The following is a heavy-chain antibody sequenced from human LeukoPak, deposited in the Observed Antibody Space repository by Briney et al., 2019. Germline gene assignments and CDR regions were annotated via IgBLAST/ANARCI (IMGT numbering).Heavy chain of an antibody. J-gene: IGHJ6*02. Sequence: GGSLRLSCAASGFTFSSYAMHWVRQAPGKGLEYVSAISSNGGSTYYANSVKGRFTISRDNSKNTLYLQMGSLRAEDMAMYYCARTNWNQGQYYYYGMDVWGQGTTVTVSS. CDR1: GFTFSSYA. CDR3: ARTNWNQGQYYYYGMDV. V-gene: IGHV3-64*01. D-gene: IGHD1-20*01. CDR2: ISSNGGST.